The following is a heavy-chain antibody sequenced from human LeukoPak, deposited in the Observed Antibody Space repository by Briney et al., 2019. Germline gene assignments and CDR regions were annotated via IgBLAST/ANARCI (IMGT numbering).Heavy chain of an antibody. CDR2: IHYSGST. Sequence: SETLSLTCTVSGASIGTSNNYWGWIRQPPGKGLEWIGGIHYSGSTYYDPSLKSRVTISMDTSRNQFSLRLNSVTAADTAVYYCARHGQWLVRLDYWGQGSLVTVSS. CDR3: ARHGQWLVRLDY. V-gene: IGHV4-39*01. J-gene: IGHJ4*02. CDR1: GASIGTSNNY. D-gene: IGHD6-19*01.